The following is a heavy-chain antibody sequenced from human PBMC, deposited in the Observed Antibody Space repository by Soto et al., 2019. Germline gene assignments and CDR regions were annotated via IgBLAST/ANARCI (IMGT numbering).Heavy chain of an antibody. D-gene: IGHD2-8*01. Sequence: ESGGGVVQPGRSLRLSCVVSGFTFSDFGMHWVRQAPGKGLEWVALIWYHGGNEEYADSVKGRFSISRDNSKNTLYLQMDSLRAEDTAVYYCARRGCVKGVCYNSYDMWGQGTMVTVSS. V-gene: IGHV3-33*03. J-gene: IGHJ3*02. CDR1: GFTFSDFG. CDR3: ARRGCVKGVCYNSYDM. CDR2: IWYHGGNE.